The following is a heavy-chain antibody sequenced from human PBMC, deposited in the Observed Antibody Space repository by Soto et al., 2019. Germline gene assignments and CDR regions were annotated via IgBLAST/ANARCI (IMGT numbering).Heavy chain of an antibody. J-gene: IGHJ6*02. Sequence: QVQLVQSGAEVKKPGSSVKVSCEASGGTFSSYTISWVRQAPGQGLEWMGRIIPILGIANYAQKFQGRVTITADKSTSAAYMELSSLRSEDTAVYYCARVPDTYYYGSGSLYGMDVWGQGTTVTVSS. CDR3: ARVPDTYYYGSGSLYGMDV. D-gene: IGHD3-10*01. CDR1: GGTFSSYT. V-gene: IGHV1-69*02. CDR2: IIPILGIA.